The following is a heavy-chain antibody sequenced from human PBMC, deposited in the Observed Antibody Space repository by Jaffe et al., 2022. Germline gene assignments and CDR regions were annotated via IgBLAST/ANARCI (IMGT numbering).Heavy chain of an antibody. J-gene: IGHJ1*01. CDR3: VLGGGRAVADIYAEYFQH. CDR2: ISWDGGST. V-gene: IGHV3-43*01. D-gene: IGHD6-19*01. CDR1: GFTFDDYT. Sequence: EVQLVESGGVVVQPGGSLRLSCAASGFTFDDYTMHWVRQAPGKGLEWVSLISWDGGSTYYADSVKGRFTISRDNSKNSLYLQMNSLRTEDTALYYCVLGGGRAVADIYAEYFQHWGQGTLVTVSS.